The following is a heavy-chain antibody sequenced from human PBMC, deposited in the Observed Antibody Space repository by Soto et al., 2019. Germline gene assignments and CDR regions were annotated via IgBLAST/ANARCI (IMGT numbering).Heavy chain of an antibody. D-gene: IGHD6-13*01. CDR3: ARYSSSLNQFDY. CDR2: INPNSGGT. Sequence: ASVKVSCKASGYTFTGYYMHWVRQAPGQGLEWMGWINPNSGGTNYAQKFQGRVTMTRDTSISTAYVELSRLRSDDTAVYYCARYSSSLNQFDYWGQGTLVTVSS. J-gene: IGHJ4*02. V-gene: IGHV1-2*02. CDR1: GYTFTGYY.